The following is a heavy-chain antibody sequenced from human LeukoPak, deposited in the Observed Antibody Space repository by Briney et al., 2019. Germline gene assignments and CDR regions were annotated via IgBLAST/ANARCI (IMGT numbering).Heavy chain of an antibody. D-gene: IGHD4-23*01. CDR2: FDPEDGET. J-gene: IGHJ4*02. CDR1: GYTLTELS. CDR3: ATGGRGNSEPGY. V-gene: IGHV1-24*01. Sequence: GASVKVSCKVSGYTLTELSMHWVRQAPGKGLEWMGGFDPEDGETIYAQKFQGRVTMTEDTSTDTAYMELSSLRSEDTAVYYCATGGRGNSEPGYWGQGTLVTVSS.